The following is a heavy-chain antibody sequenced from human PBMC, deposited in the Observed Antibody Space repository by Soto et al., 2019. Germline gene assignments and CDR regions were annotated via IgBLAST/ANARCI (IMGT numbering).Heavy chain of an antibody. Sequence: PSETLSLTCAVYGGSFSGYCWSWIRQTPGERLEWVGDICHGGGANYNPSLKSRVSFSMDPSKNQFSLKLNSVMAADTAVYYCARAPRGNYGYPSYFDYWGQGTLVTVS. V-gene: IGHV4-34*01. CDR3: ARAPRGNYGYPSYFDY. J-gene: IGHJ4*02. D-gene: IGHD3-10*01. CDR1: GGSFSGYC. CDR2: ICHGGGA.